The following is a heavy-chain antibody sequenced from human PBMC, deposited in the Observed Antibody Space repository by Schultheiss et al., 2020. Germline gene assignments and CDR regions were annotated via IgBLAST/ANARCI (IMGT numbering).Heavy chain of an antibody. D-gene: IGHD5-18*01. J-gene: IGHJ4*02. V-gene: IGHV1-18*01. CDR2: ISAYNGNT. CDR1: GYTFTSYG. CDR3: ARDPLTWIQLWLLDY. Sequence: ASVKVSGKASGYTFTSYGISWVRQAPGQGLEWMGWISAYNGNTNYAQKLQGRVTMTTDTSTSTAYMELRSLRSDDTAVYYCARDPLTWIQLWLLDYWGQGTLVTVSS.